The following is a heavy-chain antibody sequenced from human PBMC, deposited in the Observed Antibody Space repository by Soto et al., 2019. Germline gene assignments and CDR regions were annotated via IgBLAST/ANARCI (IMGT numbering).Heavy chain of an antibody. CDR3: ARVTAAPVPIDY. CDR2: INHSGST. Sequence: PSETLSLTCAVYGGSFRGSYWSWIRQPPGKGLEWIGEINHSGSTNYNPSFKSRVTISVDTSKNQFSLKLSSVTAADTTVYYCARVTAAPVPIDYWGQGTLVTVS. J-gene: IGHJ4*02. V-gene: IGHV4-34*01. CDR1: GGSFRGSY. D-gene: IGHD6-13*01.